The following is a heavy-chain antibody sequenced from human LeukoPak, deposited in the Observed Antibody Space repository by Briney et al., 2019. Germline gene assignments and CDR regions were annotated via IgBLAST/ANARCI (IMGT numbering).Heavy chain of an antibody. CDR2: IYYSGST. D-gene: IGHD1-1*01. V-gene: IGHV4-59*01. Sequence: SETLSLTCTVSGGSISGYYWTWVRQPPGKGLEYIGYIYYSGSTNHNPSLKSRVTISVDTSKNQFSLKLSSVTAADTAVYYCARGRYTFDYWGQGTLVTVSS. CDR1: GGSISGYY. J-gene: IGHJ4*02. CDR3: ARGRYTFDY.